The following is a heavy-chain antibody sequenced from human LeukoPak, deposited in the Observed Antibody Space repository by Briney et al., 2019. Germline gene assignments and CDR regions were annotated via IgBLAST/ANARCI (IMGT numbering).Heavy chain of an antibody. CDR3: ARSAPGTQLGGYYYYMDV. J-gene: IGHJ6*03. V-gene: IGHV1-18*01. D-gene: IGHD1/OR15-1a*01. CDR1: GYTFTNYG. CDR2: ISAYNGNT. Sequence: ASVKVSCKASGYTFTNYGITWVRQAPGQGLEWMGWISAYNGNTNYAQNPQGRVTMTTDTSTSTAYMELRSLRSDDTAVYYCARSAPGTQLGGYYYYMDVWGKGTTVTVSS.